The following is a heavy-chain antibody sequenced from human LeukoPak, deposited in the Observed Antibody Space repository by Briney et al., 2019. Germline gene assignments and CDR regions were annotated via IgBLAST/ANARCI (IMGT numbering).Heavy chain of an antibody. V-gene: IGHV4-4*02. D-gene: IGHD6-19*01. CDR3: ARGRGGLLAVAAS. CDR2: IYHSGST. CDR1: GDSISTNNW. Sequence: SETLSLTCAVSGDSISTNNWWSWVRQPPGKGLEWIGEIYHSGSTNYNPSLKSPVTISVDKSKNQFSLRLSSVTAADTAVYYCARGRGGLLAVAASWGQGTLVTVSS. J-gene: IGHJ4*02.